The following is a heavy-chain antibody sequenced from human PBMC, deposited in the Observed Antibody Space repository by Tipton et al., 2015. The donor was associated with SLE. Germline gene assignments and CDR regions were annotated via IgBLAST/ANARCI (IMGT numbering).Heavy chain of an antibody. V-gene: IGHV4-59*08. D-gene: IGHD3-16*02. CDR2: ISFSGTT. Sequence: LRLSCTVAGGSITSYYWSWIRQPPGKGLEWIGSISFSGTTYFNPSLKSRVTLSRDTSKNQFSLNLNSVTAADTALYYCARHRLDYDYVWGSYRYFDYWGQGILVTVSS. CDR3: ARHRLDYDYVWGSYRYFDY. J-gene: IGHJ4*02. CDR1: GGSITSYY.